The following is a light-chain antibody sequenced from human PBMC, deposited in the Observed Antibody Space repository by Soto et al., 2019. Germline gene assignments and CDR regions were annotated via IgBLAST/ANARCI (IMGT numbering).Light chain of an antibody. J-gene: IGKJ5*01. Sequence: EIVLTQSPGTLSLSPGERATLSCRASQSLSNNIYLAWYQQKPGQAPRLLIYDASNRATGIPARFSGSGSGTDFTLTISSLEPEDFAVYYCQQYNNWPPITFGQGTRLEIK. CDR2: DAS. CDR1: QSLSNNIY. CDR3: QQYNNWPPIT. V-gene: IGKV3-11*01.